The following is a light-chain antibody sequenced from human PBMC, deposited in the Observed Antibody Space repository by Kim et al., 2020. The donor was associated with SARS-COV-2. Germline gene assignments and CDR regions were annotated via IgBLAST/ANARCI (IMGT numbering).Light chain of an antibody. Sequence: QRVTISCSGSSSNIGSNTVNWYQQLPGMAPKLLIYSNNQRPSGVPDRFSGSKSGTSASLAISGLQSEDEADYYCGAWDDSLNGFYVFGTGTKVTVL. CDR2: SNN. J-gene: IGLJ1*01. CDR3: GAWDDSLNGFYV. CDR1: SSNIGSNT. V-gene: IGLV1-44*01.